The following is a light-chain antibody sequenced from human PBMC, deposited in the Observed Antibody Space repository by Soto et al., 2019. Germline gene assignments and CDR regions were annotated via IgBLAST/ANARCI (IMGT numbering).Light chain of an antibody. V-gene: IGKV3-15*01. Sequence: EIVMTQSPATLSVSPGERATLSCRASQSVSSNLAWYQQKPGQAPRLLIYGASTRATSIPARFSGSGSGTEFTLTISSLQSEDFALYYCQQYNNWPPRTFGQGTKVDI. CDR1: QSVSSN. CDR3: QQYNNWPPRT. J-gene: IGKJ1*01. CDR2: GAS.